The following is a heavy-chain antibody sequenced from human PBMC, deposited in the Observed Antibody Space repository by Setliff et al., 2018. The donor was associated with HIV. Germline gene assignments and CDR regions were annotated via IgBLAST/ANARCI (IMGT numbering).Heavy chain of an antibody. D-gene: IGHD2-21*02. V-gene: IGHV4-59*02. CDR2: IYYSGTT. CDR1: GVSVNDYY. CDR3: ARSYCGGDCYPDY. J-gene: IGHJ4*02. Sequence: PSETLSLTCSVSGVSVNDYYWSWIRQPAGKGLEWIGYIYYSGTTNYNASLKSRVTMSVDTSKNQFSLKLSSVTAADTAVYYCARSYCGGDCYPDYWGQGTLVTVSS.